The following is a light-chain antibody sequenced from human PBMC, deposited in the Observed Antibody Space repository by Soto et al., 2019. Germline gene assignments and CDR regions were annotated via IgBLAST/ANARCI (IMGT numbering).Light chain of an antibody. CDR3: QQYETFSGT. Sequence: DIQMTQSPSTLSASVGYRFTITCRASQSISSWLAWYQQKPGKAPKLLIYKASSLESGVPSRFSGSGSGTEFTLTISSLQPDDFATYYCQQYETFSGTFGPGTKGDIK. V-gene: IGKV1-5*03. J-gene: IGKJ1*01. CDR1: QSISSW. CDR2: KAS.